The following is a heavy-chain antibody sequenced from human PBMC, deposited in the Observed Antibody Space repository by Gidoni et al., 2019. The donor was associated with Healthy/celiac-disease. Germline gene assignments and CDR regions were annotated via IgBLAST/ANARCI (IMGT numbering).Heavy chain of an antibody. CDR1: GGTFSSYA. CDR3: ARCSSTSCYYYYGMDV. D-gene: IGHD2-2*01. V-gene: IGHV1-69*01. J-gene: IGHJ6*02. CDR2: IIPIFGTA. Sequence: QVQLVQSGAEVKKPGSSVKVSCTASGGTFSSYAISWVRQAPGQGLEWMGGIIPIFGTANYAQKFQGRVTITADESTSTAYMELSSLRSEDTAVYYCARCSSTSCYYYYGMDVWGQGTTVTVSS.